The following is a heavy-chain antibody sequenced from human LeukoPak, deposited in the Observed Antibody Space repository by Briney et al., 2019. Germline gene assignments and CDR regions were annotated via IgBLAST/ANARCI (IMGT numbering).Heavy chain of an antibody. CDR2: IYYTGTT. CDR1: AGSVSNGNYY. D-gene: IGHD6-19*01. V-gene: IGHV4-61*01. CDR3: ATLPRAVAGTLQSRPPHDE. Sequence: SETLSLTCTVSAGSVSNGNYYWSWLRQPPGKALEWIGYIYYTGTTYYIPSLEGRVTISVDTSKNQFSVKLNSVTAADTAVYYCATLPRAVAGTLQSRPPHDEWGQGTLVTVSS. J-gene: IGHJ4*02.